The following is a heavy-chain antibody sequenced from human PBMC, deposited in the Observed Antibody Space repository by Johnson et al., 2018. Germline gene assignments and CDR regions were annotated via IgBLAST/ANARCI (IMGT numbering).Heavy chain of an antibody. D-gene: IGHD1-26*01. CDR1: GYSFTTYW. Sequence: VQLVESGAEVKKPGESLKIACKGSGYSFTTYWIGWVRQMPGKGLEWMGIIYPGDSDTRYSPSFQGQVTISVDKSICPAYLELMSLKASDTAMYFCARRSESSEYFHLWGQGTLVTVSS. CDR3: ARRSESSEYFHL. CDR2: IYPGDSDT. V-gene: IGHV5-51*01. J-gene: IGHJ1*01.